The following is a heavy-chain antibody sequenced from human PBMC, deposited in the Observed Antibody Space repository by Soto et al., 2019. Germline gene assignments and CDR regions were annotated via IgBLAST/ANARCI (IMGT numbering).Heavy chain of an antibody. CDR3: AHWGGYYYDKPKGFDY. Sequence: SGPTLVNPTQTLTLTCTFSGFSLSTSGVGVGWIRQPPGKALEWLALIYWNDDKRYSPSLKSRLTITKDTSKNQVVLTMTNMDPVDTATYYCAHWGGYYYDKPKGFDYWGQGTLVTVSS. J-gene: IGHJ4*02. CDR1: GFSLSTSGVG. D-gene: IGHD3-22*01. CDR2: IYWNDDK. V-gene: IGHV2-5*01.